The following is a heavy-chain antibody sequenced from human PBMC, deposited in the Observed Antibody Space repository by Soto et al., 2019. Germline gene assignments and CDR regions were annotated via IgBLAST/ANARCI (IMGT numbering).Heavy chain of an antibody. Sequence: QVQLVESGGGVVQPGWSLRLSCAASGFIFSTYTMHWVRQAPGKGLEWLTVMSYDGSQKYYADSVKGRLTISRDNSKNTLYRQMTSLRAEDTAVYHCAIAKSSSWHNFDYWGQGTLVTVSS. V-gene: IGHV3-30-3*01. CDR2: MSYDGSQK. D-gene: IGHD6-13*01. CDR3: AIAKSSSWHNFDY. CDR1: GFIFSTYT. J-gene: IGHJ4*02.